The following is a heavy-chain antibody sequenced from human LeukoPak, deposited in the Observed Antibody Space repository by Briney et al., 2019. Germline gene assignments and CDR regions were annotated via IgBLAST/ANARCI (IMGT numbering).Heavy chain of an antibody. D-gene: IGHD3-9*01. Sequence: ASVKVSCKASGYTFTSYAMNWVRQAPGQGLEWMGWINTNTGNPTYAQGFTGRFVFSLDTSVSMAYLQISSLKAEDTAVYYCARDRTIRLDNWFDPWGQGTLVTVSS. CDR3: ARDRTIRLDNWFDP. CDR2: INTNTGNP. CDR1: GYTFTSYA. V-gene: IGHV7-4-1*04. J-gene: IGHJ5*02.